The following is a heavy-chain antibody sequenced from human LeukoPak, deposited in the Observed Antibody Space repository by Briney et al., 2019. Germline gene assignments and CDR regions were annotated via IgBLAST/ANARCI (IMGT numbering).Heavy chain of an antibody. CDR3: AATTVVTPSWFDP. Sequence: GESLKISCKGSGYSFTSYWIGWVRQMPGKGLEWMGIIYPGDSDTRYSPSFQGQVTISADKSISTAYLQWSSLKASDTAMHYCAATTVVTPSWFDPWGQGTLVTVSS. V-gene: IGHV5-51*01. CDR1: GYSFTSYW. J-gene: IGHJ5*02. D-gene: IGHD4-23*01. CDR2: IYPGDSDT.